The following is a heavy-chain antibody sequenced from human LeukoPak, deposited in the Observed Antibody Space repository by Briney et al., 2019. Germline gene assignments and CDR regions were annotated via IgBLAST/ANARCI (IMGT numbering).Heavy chain of an antibody. Sequence: GASVKVSCKASGGTFSSYAISWVRQAPGQGLEWMGGIIPIFGTANYAQKFQGRVTITTDESTSTAYMELSSLRSEDTAVYYCATQPNKTYYYDSSGHNYYFDYWGQGTLVTVSS. J-gene: IGHJ4*02. CDR2: IIPIFGTA. V-gene: IGHV1-69*05. CDR3: ATQPNKTYYYDSSGHNYYFDY. D-gene: IGHD3-22*01. CDR1: GGTFSSYA.